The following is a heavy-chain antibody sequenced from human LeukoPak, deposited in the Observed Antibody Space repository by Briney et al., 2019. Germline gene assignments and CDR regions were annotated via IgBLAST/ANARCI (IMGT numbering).Heavy chain of an antibody. V-gene: IGHV5-51*01. CDR2: IYPGDSDT. CDR1: GYSFTNYW. Sequence: PGEPLKFSCKGFGYSFTNYWMGWVRQMPGKGLEWMGVIYPGDSDTRYSPSFQGQVTISADKSISTAYLQWSSLKASDTAMYYCARQYSGTYYRSFDYWGQGTVVTVSS. CDR3: ARQYSGTYYRSFDY. J-gene: IGHJ4*02. D-gene: IGHD3-10*01.